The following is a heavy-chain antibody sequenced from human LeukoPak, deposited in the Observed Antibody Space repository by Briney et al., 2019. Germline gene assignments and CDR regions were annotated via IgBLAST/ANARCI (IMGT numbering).Heavy chain of an antibody. CDR1: GYSFTTYW. D-gene: IGHD6-6*01. J-gene: IGHJ4*02. CDR3: ASSGSSSSSYFDY. CDR2: IYPGDSDT. Sequence: GESLKIPCKGSGYSFTTYWIGWVRQMPGKGLEWMGIIYPGDSDTRYSPSFQGQVTISADKSISTAYLQWSSLKASDTAMYYCASSGSSSSSYFDYWGQGTLVTVSS. V-gene: IGHV5-51*01.